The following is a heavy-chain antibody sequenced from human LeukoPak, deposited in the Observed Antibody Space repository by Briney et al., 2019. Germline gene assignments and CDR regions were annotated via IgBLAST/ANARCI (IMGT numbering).Heavy chain of an antibody. J-gene: IGHJ4*02. CDR2: IYYSGST. V-gene: IGHV4-59*12. D-gene: IGHD2-21*02. CDR3: AREYCGGDCYRKRKYYFDY. Sequence: KSSETLSLTCTVSGGSISSYYWSWIRQPPGKGLEWIGYIYYSGSTNYNPSLKSRVTISVDTSKNQFSLKLSSVTAADTAVYYCAREYCGGDCYRKRKYYFDYWGQGTLVTVSS. CDR1: GGSISSYY.